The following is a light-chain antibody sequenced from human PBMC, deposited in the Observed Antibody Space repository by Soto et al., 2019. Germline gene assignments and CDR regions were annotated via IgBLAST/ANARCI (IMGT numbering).Light chain of an antibody. CDR1: QSVSSY. CDR3: QQRSNLIT. Sequence: EIVFTHSPATLSLSPVERATLSCRASQSVSSYLAWYQQKPGQAPRLLIYDASNRATGIPARFSGSGSGTDFTLTISSLETEDFAVYYCQQRSNLITFGQGTRLEI. V-gene: IGKV3-11*01. CDR2: DAS. J-gene: IGKJ5*01.